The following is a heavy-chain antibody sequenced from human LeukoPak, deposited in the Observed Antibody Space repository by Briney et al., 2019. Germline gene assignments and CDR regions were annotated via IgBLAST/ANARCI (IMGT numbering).Heavy chain of an antibody. CDR1: GFTVSGNY. J-gene: IGHJ4*02. D-gene: IGHD2-8*01. CDR3: AREEGLGYYTY. CDR2: IKQDGSEK. Sequence: GGSLRLSCAASGFTVSGNYMSWVRQAPGKGLEWVANIKQDGSEKYYVDSVKGRFTISRDNAKNSLYLQMNSLRAEDTAVYYCAREEGLGYYTYWGQGILVTVSS. V-gene: IGHV3-7*01.